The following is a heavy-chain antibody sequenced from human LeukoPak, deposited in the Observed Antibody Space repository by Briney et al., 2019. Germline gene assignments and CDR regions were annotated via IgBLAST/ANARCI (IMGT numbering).Heavy chain of an antibody. V-gene: IGHV3-30*18. D-gene: IGHD4-17*01. CDR1: GFTFSSYG. CDR2: ISYDGSNK. CDR3: AKDQIDYGDYAGYDAFDI. J-gene: IGHJ3*02. Sequence: GGSLRLSCAASGFTFSSYGMHWVRQAPGKGLEWVAVISYDGSNKYYADSVKGRFTISRDNSKNTLYLQMNSLRAEDTAVYYCAKDQIDYGDYAGYDAFDIWGQGTMVTVSS.